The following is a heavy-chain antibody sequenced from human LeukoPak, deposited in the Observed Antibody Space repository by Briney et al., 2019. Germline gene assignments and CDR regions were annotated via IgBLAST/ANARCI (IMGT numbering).Heavy chain of an antibody. V-gene: IGHV3-21*01. CDR1: GFTLSSHS. Sequence: GGSLRLSCAASGFTLSSHSMNWVRQAPGKGLEWVSSISSSRTTFRYYAESVRGRFTISRDNAKTSLYLQMNSLRAEDTAVYYCARSCGGDCYSDYWGQGTLVTVSS. D-gene: IGHD2-21*02. CDR2: ISSSRTTFR. J-gene: IGHJ4*02. CDR3: ARSCGGDCYSDY.